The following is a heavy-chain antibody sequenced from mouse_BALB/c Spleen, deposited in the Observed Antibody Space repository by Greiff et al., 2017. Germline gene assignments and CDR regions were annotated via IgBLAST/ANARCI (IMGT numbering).Heavy chain of an antibody. Sequence: QVQLQQSGAELVKPGASVKLSCKASGYTFTSYWMQWVKQRPGQGLEWIGAIYPGDGDTRYTQKFKGKATLTADKSSSTAYMQLSSLASEDSAVYYCARWAIYDGYWGQGTTLTVSS. D-gene: IGHD2-3*01. V-gene: IGHV1-87*01. CDR1: GYTFTSYW. CDR3: ARWAIYDGY. CDR2: IYPGDGDT. J-gene: IGHJ2*01.